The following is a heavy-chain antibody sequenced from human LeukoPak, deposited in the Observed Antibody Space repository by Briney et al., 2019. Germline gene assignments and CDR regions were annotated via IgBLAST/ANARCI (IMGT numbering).Heavy chain of an antibody. Sequence: SGGSLRLSCAASGFTFSSHWMHWVRQAPGKGLVWVSRINSDGSSISYADSVKGRFTISRDNSKNALFLQMDSLRVEDTAVYYCARQSTVATDWWGQGTLVTVSS. J-gene: IGHJ4*02. CDR2: INSDGSSI. D-gene: IGHD4-23*01. CDR3: ARQSTVATDW. CDR1: GFTFSSHW. V-gene: IGHV3-74*01.